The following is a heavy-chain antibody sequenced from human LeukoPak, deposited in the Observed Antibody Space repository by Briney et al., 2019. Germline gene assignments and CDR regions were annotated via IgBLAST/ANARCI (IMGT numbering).Heavy chain of an antibody. V-gene: IGHV1-3*01. Sequence: ASVKVSCKASGYTFTTYAMHWVRQAPGQRLEWMGWINAGNGNTKYSQKFQGRVTITRDTSASTAYMELRSLRSDDTAVYYCARGPKYYYDSSGYYYSYYYGMDVWGQGTTVTVSS. CDR3: ARGPKYYYDSSGYYYSYYYGMDV. J-gene: IGHJ6*02. D-gene: IGHD3-22*01. CDR1: GYTFTTYA. CDR2: INAGNGNT.